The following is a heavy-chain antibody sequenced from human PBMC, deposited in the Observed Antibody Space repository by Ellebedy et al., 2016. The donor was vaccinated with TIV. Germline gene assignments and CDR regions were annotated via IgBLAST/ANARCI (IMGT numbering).Heavy chain of an antibody. Sequence: GESLKISCEGSGFPLRRYWMHWVRQVPGKGLVWVARIKSDGRSTDYADSVQGRFTITRDNGKNTVSLQMNSLRAEDTAVYYCARANSGPLPVDAFDVWGQGTMVTVSS. V-gene: IGHV3-74*01. CDR3: ARANSGPLPVDAFDV. CDR2: IKSDGRST. CDR1: GFPLRRYW. D-gene: IGHD2-15*01. J-gene: IGHJ3*01.